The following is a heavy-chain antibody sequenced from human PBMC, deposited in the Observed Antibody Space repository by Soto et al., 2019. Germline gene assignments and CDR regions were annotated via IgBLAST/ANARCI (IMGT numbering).Heavy chain of an antibody. D-gene: IGHD1-1*01. CDR3: ARGRYGDY. CDR2: ISAHNGNT. V-gene: IGHV1-18*01. J-gene: IGHJ4*02. Sequence: QVHLVQSGAEVKKPGASVTVSCKASGYTFTSYGITWVRQAPGQGLEWMGWISAHNGNTDYAQKLQGRVIVTRDSSTSTVYMELRSMRSDDTAVYYCARGRYGDYWGQGALVTVSS. CDR1: GYTFTSYG.